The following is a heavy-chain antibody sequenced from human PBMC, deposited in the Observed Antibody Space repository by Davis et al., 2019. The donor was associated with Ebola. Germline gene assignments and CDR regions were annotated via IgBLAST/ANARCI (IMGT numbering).Heavy chain of an antibody. CDR3: AREDYYDSSGVMADWYFDL. CDR1: GYTFPSYY. V-gene: IGHV1-46*01. CDR2: INPSGCST. J-gene: IGHJ2*01. D-gene: IGHD3-22*01. Sequence: AASVKVSCKASGYTFPSYYMHWVRQAPGQGLEWMGIINPSGCSTSYAQKFQGRVTMTRDTSTSTVYMELSSLRSEDTAVYYCAREDYYDSSGVMADWYFDLWGRGTLVTVSS.